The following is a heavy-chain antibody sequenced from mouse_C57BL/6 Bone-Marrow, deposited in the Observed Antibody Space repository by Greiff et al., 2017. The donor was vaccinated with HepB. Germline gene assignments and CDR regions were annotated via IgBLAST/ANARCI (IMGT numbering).Heavy chain of an antibody. Sequence: VHVVESGAELARPGASVKLSCKASGYTFTSYGISWVKQRTGQGLEWIGEIYPRSGNTYYNEKFKGKATLTPDKSSSTAYMELRSLTSEDSAVYFCERKGLYYGSNWGQGNTLTVSS. CDR1: GYTFTSYG. V-gene: IGHV1-81*01. J-gene: IGHJ2*01. D-gene: IGHD1-1*01. CDR3: ERKGLYYGSN. CDR2: IYPRSGNT.